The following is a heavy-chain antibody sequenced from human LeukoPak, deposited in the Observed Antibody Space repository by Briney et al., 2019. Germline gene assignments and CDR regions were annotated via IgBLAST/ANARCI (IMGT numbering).Heavy chain of an antibody. V-gene: IGHV3-53*01. CDR1: GFTFSLYY. CDR2: IYSGGST. Sequence: PGGSLRLSCAASGFTFSLYYVSWVRQAPGKGLEWVSVIYSGGSTYYADSVKGRFIISRDNSKDTLYLQMNSLRAEDTAVYYCASLSLGHYWGQGTLVTVSS. J-gene: IGHJ4*02. D-gene: IGHD6-6*01. CDR3: ASLSLGHY.